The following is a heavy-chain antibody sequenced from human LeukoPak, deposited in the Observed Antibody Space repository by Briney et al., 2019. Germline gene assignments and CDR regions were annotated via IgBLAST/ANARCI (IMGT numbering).Heavy chain of an antibody. J-gene: IGHJ4*02. V-gene: IGHV3-23*01. CDR3: ATSLGGELRLFDY. D-gene: IGHD1-7*01. CDR2: ISGSGDST. Sequence: GGSLRLSCAASGFTFSSYAMNWVRQAPGKGLEWVSTISGSGDSTYYADSVKGRFTISRDSSENTLYLQMNSLRAEDTAVYYCATSLGGELRLFDYWGQGTLVTVSS. CDR1: GFTFSSYA.